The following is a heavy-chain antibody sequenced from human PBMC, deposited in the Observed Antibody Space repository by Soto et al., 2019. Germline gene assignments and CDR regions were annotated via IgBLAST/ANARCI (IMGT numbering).Heavy chain of an antibody. CDR2: ISGGAENT. J-gene: IGHJ4*02. D-gene: IGHD1-26*01. CDR3: ARVVGGDAFFDT. Sequence: EVQLLESGGGLVRPGGSLRLSCIASGFTFSDYGMSWVRQAPGKGLEWVSTISGGAENTHYADSVNGRFTISRDNSKNIQYLQMSGLRAEDTALYYCARVVGGDAFFDTWGQGALVTVSS. CDR1: GFTFSDYG. V-gene: IGHV3-23*01.